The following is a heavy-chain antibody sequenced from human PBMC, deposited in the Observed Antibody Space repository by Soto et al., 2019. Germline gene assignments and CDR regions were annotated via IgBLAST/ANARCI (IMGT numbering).Heavy chain of an antibody. Sequence: QVQLVESGGGVVQPGRSLRLSCAASGFTFSSYAMHWVRQAPGKGLEWVAVISYDGSNKYYADSVKGRFTISRDNSKNTRYLQMNSLRAEDTAVYYCARGERYWGQGTLVTVSS. V-gene: IGHV3-30-3*01. CDR1: GFTFSSYA. J-gene: IGHJ4*02. CDR2: ISYDGSNK. CDR3: ARGERY.